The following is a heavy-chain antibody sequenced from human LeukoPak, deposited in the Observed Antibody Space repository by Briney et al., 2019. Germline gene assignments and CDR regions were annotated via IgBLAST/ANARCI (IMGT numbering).Heavy chain of an antibody. CDR3: AILLRSGSYMASNWFDP. D-gene: IGHD3-10*01. Sequence: GASVKVSCKASGYTFTGYYMHWVRQAPGHGLEWMGWINPNSGGTNYAQKFQGRVTMTRDTSISTAYMELSRLRSDDTAVYYCAILLRSGSYMASNWFDPWGQGTLVTVSS. CDR1: GYTFTGYY. J-gene: IGHJ5*02. CDR2: INPNSGGT. V-gene: IGHV1-2*02.